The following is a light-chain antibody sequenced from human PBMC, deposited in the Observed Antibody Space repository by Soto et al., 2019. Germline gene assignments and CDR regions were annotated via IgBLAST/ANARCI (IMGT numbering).Light chain of an antibody. CDR3: QYCETSAPSGT. J-gene: IGKJ1*01. CDR2: ATS. CDR1: QSVDSNY. Sequence: EIVLTQSPGTLSLSPGERATLSCRASQSVDSNYLAWYQQKPDQAPRLPIYATSTRAAGIPDRFSGSGSGTSCTHFISTLEPVEVAVYDVQYCETSAPSGTFGQGTKVDIK. V-gene: IGKV3-20*01.